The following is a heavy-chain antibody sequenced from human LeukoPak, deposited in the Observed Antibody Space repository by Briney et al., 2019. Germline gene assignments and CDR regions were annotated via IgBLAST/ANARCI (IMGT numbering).Heavy chain of an antibody. V-gene: IGHV4-59*04. Sequence: KASETLSLTCTVSGGSISSNYWSWIRQPPGKGLEWIGHIYYSGSTYYNPSLKSRVTISVDTSKNQFSLKLSSVTAADTAVYNCARYSSAWFDPWGQGTLVTVSS. CDR3: ARYSSAWFDP. CDR2: IYYSGST. CDR1: GGSISSNY. J-gene: IGHJ5*02. D-gene: IGHD6-25*01.